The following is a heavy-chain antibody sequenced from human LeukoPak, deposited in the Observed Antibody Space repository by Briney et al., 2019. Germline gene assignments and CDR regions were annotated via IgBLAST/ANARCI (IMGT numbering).Heavy chain of an antibody. J-gene: IGHJ4*02. CDR2: ISDDGSTK. Sequence: PGGSLRLSCAASGFTFSIYGMRWVRQVPGKGLEWVALISDDGSTKFYADSVKGRFTISRDNSKNTLSLQMNSLRAEDTAVYYCARDRCGGDCYCFDYWGQGTLVTVSS. CDR3: ARDRCGGDCYCFDY. D-gene: IGHD2-21*02. CDR1: GFTFSIYG. V-gene: IGHV3-33*01.